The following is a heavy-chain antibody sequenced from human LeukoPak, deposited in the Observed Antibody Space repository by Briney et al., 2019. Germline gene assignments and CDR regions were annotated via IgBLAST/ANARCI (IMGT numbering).Heavy chain of an antibody. CDR3: ARGTTDFDY. CDR2: IDSSGTTI. Sequence: GGSLRLSCAASGFTFSTYSMNWVRQAPGKGLEWVSYIDSSGTTIYYADSVKGRFTISRDNAKNSLYLQMNSLRAEDTAVYYCARGTTDFDYWGQGTLVTVSS. V-gene: IGHV3-48*04. CDR1: GFTFSTYS. D-gene: IGHD1-7*01. J-gene: IGHJ4*02.